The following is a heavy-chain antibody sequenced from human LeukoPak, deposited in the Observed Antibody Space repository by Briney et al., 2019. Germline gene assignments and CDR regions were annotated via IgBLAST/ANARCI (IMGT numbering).Heavy chain of an antibody. CDR3: AREYCGGDCYSGAYAFDI. CDR2: IYYSGST. CDR1: GGSISSYY. J-gene: IGHJ3*02. Sequence: KPSETLSLTCTVSGGSISSYYWSWIRQPPGKGLEWIGYIYYSGSTNYNPSLKSRVTISVDTSKNQFSLKLSSVTAADTAVYYCAREYCGGDCYSGAYAFDIWGQGTMVTVSS. D-gene: IGHD2-21*02. V-gene: IGHV4-59*01.